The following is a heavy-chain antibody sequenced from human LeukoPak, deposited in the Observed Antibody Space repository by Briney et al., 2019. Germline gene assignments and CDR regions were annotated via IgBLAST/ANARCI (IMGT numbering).Heavy chain of an antibody. Sequence: GGSLRLSCAASGFTFSSYDMSWVRQAPGKGLGWVSGISTSGGSTFYADAVKGRFTISRDNTKNTLDLQMNSLGAEDTAVYYCAKDENYVWGSYRFGNWGQGTLVTVSS. D-gene: IGHD3-16*02. J-gene: IGHJ4*02. CDR2: ISTSGGST. V-gene: IGHV3-23*01. CDR3: AKDENYVWGSYRFGN. CDR1: GFTFSSYD.